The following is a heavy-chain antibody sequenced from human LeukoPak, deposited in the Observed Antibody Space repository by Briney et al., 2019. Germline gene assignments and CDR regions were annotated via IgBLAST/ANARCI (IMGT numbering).Heavy chain of an antibody. V-gene: IGHV3-7*03. CDR1: GFTFSNFA. D-gene: IGHD3-10*01. J-gene: IGHJ3*01. CDR3: AAYTRIYGSGTSFDV. CDR2: IRQDGSEK. Sequence: GGSLRLSCAASGFTFSNFAMSWVRQAPGKGLEWVANIRQDGSEKYYVDSVKGRFTISRDNARNSLYLQMNSLRAEDTAVYYCAAYTRIYGSGTSFDVWGQGTMVTVSS.